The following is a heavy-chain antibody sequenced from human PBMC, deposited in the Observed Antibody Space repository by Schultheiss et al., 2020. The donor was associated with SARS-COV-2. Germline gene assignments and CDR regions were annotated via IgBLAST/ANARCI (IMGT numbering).Heavy chain of an antibody. J-gene: IGHJ1*01. V-gene: IGHV4-59*12. CDR2: IYYSGST. CDR3: ASTTRGYSLHFQH. CDR1: GGSISSYY. D-gene: IGHD5-18*01. Sequence: SETLSLTCTVSGGSISSYYWSWIRQPPGKGLEWIGYIYYSGSTNYNPSLKSRVTMSVDTSKNQFSLKLSSVTAADTAVYYCASTTRGYSLHFQHWGQGTLVTVSS.